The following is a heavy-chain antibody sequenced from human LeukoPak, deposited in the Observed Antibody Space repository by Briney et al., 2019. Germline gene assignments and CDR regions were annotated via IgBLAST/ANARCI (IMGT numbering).Heavy chain of an antibody. V-gene: IGHV4-34*01. CDR2: INHSGST. Sequence: GYYWSWIRQPPXKXLEWIGEINHSGSTNYNPSLKSRVTISVDTSKNQFSLKLSSVTAADTAVYYCARGGTRSHYYYYGMDVWGQGTTVTVSS. J-gene: IGHJ6*02. D-gene: IGHD2-2*01. CDR1: GYY. CDR3: ARGGTRSHYYYYGMDV.